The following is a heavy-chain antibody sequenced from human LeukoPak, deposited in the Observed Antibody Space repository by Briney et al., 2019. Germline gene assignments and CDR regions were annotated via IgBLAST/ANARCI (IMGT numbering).Heavy chain of an antibody. CDR2: IYYGGIT. CDR1: GGSISSSSYY. D-gene: IGHD3-16*01. Sequence: SETLSLTCTVSGGSISSSSYYWGWIRQPPGKGREWIGSIYYGGITYYNPSLKSRVTISVDTSKNQFSLKLSSVTAADTAVYYCAREDPGGGSSFDYWGQGTLFTVSS. J-gene: IGHJ4*02. V-gene: IGHV4-39*02. CDR3: AREDPGGGSSFDY.